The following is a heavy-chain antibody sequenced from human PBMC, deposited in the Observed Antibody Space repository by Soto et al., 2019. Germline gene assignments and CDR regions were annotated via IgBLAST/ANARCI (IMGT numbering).Heavy chain of an antibody. V-gene: IGHV1-8*01. CDR3: AREFVETSSLWLDP. J-gene: IGHJ5*01. CDR1: GYTFTNND. CDR2: MNTNTNTT. Sequence: GASVKVSCKASGYTFTNNDINWVRQAPGQGLEWIGWMNTNTNTTDSAEVFEGRVSLTWDTSISTAYMQLSSLKIDDTAVYYCAREFVETSSLWLDPCGQRTLVTVSS. D-gene: IGHD3-10*01.